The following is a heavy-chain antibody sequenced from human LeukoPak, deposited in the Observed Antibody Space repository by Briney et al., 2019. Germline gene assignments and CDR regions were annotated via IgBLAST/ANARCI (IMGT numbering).Heavy chain of an antibody. D-gene: IGHD2-15*01. J-gene: IGHJ6*03. CDR1: GGSFSGYY. CDR2: IYYSGST. CDR3: ASFYCSGGSCYQYYYYYYMDV. V-gene: IGHV4-34*01. Sequence: PSETLSLTCAVYGGSFSGYYWGWIRQPPGKGLEWIGIIYYSGSTYSNPSLRSRVTISVGTSKNQFSLKLSSVTAADTAVYYCASFYCSGGSCYQYYYYYYMDVWGKGTTVTISS.